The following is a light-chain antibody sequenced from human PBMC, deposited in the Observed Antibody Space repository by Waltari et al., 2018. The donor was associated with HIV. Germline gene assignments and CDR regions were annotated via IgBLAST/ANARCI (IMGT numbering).Light chain of an antibody. CDR3: SSYSTRNFLM. V-gene: IGLV2-14*03. CDR1: PSAIDPFNY. Sequence: QSALTQPASVSGSPRQSLTISCSGPPSAIDPFNYVSWYQQHPGNVPKLIFFEVYYRPAGLSDRFSASKSGNTASLTISDLQPEDEADYFCSSYSTRNFLMFGGGTKLTVL. J-gene: IGLJ3*02. CDR2: EVY.